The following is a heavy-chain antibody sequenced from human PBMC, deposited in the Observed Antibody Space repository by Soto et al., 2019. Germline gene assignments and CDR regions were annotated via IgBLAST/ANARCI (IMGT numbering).Heavy chain of an antibody. CDR1: GGSISSGGYS. V-gene: IGHV4-30-2*01. Sequence: QLQLQESGSGLVKPSQTLSLTCAVSGGSISSGGYSWSWIRQPPGKGLEWIGYIYHSGSTYYNPSLKSRVTLSVDRSTTHFSLKLSSVTAAETDVYYCARVPGPWGQGTLVTVSS. CDR2: IYHSGST. CDR3: ARVPGP. J-gene: IGHJ5*02.